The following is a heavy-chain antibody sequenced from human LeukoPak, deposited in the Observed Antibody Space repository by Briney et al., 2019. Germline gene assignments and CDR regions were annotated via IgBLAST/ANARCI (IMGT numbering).Heavy chain of an antibody. V-gene: IGHV3-53*01. CDR2: IYSGGKT. Sequence: PGGSLRLSCAASGFTVSSSYMSWVRQAPGKGLEWVSAIYSGGKTHYADSVDGRFTISRDKSENTLFLQMNSLRADDTAVYYCARDSSGWAQWYFDLWGRGTLVTVSS. D-gene: IGHD6-19*01. J-gene: IGHJ2*01. CDR3: ARDSSGWAQWYFDL. CDR1: GFTVSSSY.